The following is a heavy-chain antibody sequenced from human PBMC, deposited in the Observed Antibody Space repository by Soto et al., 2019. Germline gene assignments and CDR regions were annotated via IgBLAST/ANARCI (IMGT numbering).Heavy chain of an antibody. J-gene: IGHJ3*01. CDR3: ARDMIVGSTYGGDAFDF. Sequence: QVQLVQSGAEVKKPGSSVKVSCKASVGTFSSYAISWVRQAPGQGLEWMGGIIPIFGTANYAQKFQGRVTITADESTSTAYMELSSLSSEDTAVYYCARDMIVGSTYGGDAFDFWGQGTMVTVSS. CDR2: IIPIFGTA. CDR1: VGTFSSYA. D-gene: IGHD3-22*01. V-gene: IGHV1-69*12.